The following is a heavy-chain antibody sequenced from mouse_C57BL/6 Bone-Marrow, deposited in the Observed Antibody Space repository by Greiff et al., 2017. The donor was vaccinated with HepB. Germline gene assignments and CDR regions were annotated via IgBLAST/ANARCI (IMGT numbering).Heavy chain of an antibody. V-gene: IGHV1-9*01. Sequence: LMEPGASVKLSCKATGYTFTGYWIEWVKQRPGHGLEWIGEILPGSGSTNYNEKFKGKATFTADTSSNTAYMQLSSLTTEDSAIYYCARYLANWDDYYAMDYWGQGTSVTVSS. CDR3: ARYLANWDDYYAMDY. CDR2: ILPGSGST. J-gene: IGHJ4*01. D-gene: IGHD4-1*01. CDR1: GYTFTGYW.